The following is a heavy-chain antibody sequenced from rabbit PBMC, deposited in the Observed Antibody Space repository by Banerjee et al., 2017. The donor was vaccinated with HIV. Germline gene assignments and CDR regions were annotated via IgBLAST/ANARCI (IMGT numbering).Heavy chain of an antibody. CDR1: GFSFSNKAV. D-gene: IGHD1-1*01. CDR2: INAVTGKA. V-gene: IGHV1S45*01. CDR3: ARNYVNAFDP. Sequence: QEQLVESGGGLVQPEGSLTLTCTASGFSFSNKAVMCWVRQAPGKGLEWIACINAVTGKAVYATWAKGRFTFSKTSSTTVTLQVTSLTAADTATYFCARNYVNAFDPRGPGTLVTVS. J-gene: IGHJ2*01.